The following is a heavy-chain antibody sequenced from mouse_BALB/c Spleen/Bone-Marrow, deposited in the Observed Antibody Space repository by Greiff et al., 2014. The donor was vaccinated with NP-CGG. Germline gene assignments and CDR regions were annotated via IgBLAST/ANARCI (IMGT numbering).Heavy chain of an antibody. D-gene: IGHD2-3*01. CDR1: GYTFTSYW. CDR2: IDPSDSYT. J-gene: IGHJ3*01. V-gene: IGHV1-69*02. Sequence: VKLQESGAELVKPGASVKLSCKASGYTFTSYWMHWVKQRPGQGLEWIGEIDPSDSYTNYNQKFKGKATLTVDKSSSTAYMQLSSLTSEDSAVYYCARYGGYFPWFAYWGQGTLVTVSA. CDR3: ARYGGYFPWFAY.